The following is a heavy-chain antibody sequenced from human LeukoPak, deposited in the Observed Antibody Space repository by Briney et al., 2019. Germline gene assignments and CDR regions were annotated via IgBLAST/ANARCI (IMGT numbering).Heavy chain of an antibody. Sequence: GGSLRLSCTASGFTFNNYWMSWVRQAPGKGLEWVANIKEDGSEKHYVDSVKGRFTISRDNAKSSLHLQMNSLRADDTAMYYCARDYGGNSVYWGQGTLVTVSS. CDR2: IKEDGSEK. CDR1: GFTFNNYW. V-gene: IGHV3-7*01. J-gene: IGHJ4*02. CDR3: ARDYGGNSVY. D-gene: IGHD4-23*01.